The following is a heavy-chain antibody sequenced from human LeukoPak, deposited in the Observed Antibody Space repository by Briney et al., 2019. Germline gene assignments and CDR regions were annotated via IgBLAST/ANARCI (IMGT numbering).Heavy chain of an antibody. J-gene: IGHJ4*02. V-gene: IGHV3-74*01. Sequence: GGSLRLSCAASGFTFSSYWMHWVRQAPGKGLVWVSRINSDGSSTSYADSVKGRFTISRDNAKNTLYLQMNSLRAEDTAVYYCARSKYSGYEYYFDYWGQGTLVTVSS. CDR1: GFTFSSYW. CDR2: INSDGSST. CDR3: ARSKYSGYEYYFDY. D-gene: IGHD5-12*01.